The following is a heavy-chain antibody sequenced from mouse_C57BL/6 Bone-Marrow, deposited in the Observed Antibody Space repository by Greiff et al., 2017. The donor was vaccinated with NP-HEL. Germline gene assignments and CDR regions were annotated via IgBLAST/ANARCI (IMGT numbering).Heavy chain of an antibody. J-gene: IGHJ4*01. Sequence: QVHVKQSGPGLVQPSQSLSITCTVSGFSLTSYGVHWVRQSPGKGLEWLGVIWSGGSTDYNAAFISRLSISKDNSKSQVFFKMNSLQADDTAIYYCARIDYLYYYAMDYWGQGTSVTVSS. CDR1: GFSLTSYG. V-gene: IGHV2-2*01. CDR3: ARIDYLYYYAMDY. D-gene: IGHD2-4*01. CDR2: IWSGGST.